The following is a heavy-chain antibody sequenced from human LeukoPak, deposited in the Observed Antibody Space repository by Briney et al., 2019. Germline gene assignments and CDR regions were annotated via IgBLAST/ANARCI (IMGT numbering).Heavy chain of an antibody. CDR1: GYTFTGFY. CDR2: INPKNGAT. CDR3: PRPTHRLTVTTAIDY. D-gene: IGHD4-17*01. Sequence: GASVKVSCKPSGYTFTGFYIHWVRQAPGQGLRWMGWINPKNGATKYSQNFRGRVTMTRDTSIDTAYMELSSLTSDDTAIYYCPRPTHRLTVTTAIDYWGLGTLVTVSS. J-gene: IGHJ4*02. V-gene: IGHV1-2*02.